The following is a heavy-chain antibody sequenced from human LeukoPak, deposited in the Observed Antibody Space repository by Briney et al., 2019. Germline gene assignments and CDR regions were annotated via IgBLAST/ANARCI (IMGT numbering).Heavy chain of an antibody. D-gene: IGHD3-10*01. J-gene: IGHJ4*02. Sequence: GGSLRLSCAASGFTFSSYALSWVRQAPGKGLEWVSVIYSGDTTFYADSVRGKFTISRDNSKNTLYLQMNSLRAEDTAVYYCASILRSSSGYYFDYWGQGTLVTVSS. CDR3: ASILRSSSGYYFDY. CDR2: IYSGDTT. CDR1: GFTFSSYA. V-gene: IGHV3-66*01.